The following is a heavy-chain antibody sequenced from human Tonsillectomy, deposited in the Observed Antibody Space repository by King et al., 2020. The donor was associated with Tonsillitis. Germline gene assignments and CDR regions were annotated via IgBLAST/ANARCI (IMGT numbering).Heavy chain of an antibody. CDR3: ARGSAVVKNGMDV. J-gene: IGHJ6*02. CDR2: IYYSGST. D-gene: IGHD4-23*01. Sequence: QLQESGPGLVKPSETLSLTCTVSGGSVSSGSYYWSWIRQPPGKGLEWIGYIYYSGSTNNNPSLKSRVFTSIETSKNQFSLKLSSVTAADTAVYYCARGSAVVKNGMDVWGQGTTVTVSS. CDR1: GGSVSSGSYY. V-gene: IGHV4-61*01.